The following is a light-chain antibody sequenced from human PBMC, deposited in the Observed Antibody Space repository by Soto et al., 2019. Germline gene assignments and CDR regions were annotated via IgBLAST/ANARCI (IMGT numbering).Light chain of an antibody. J-gene: IGLJ2*01. Sequence: QSVLTQPPSVSAAPGQKVTISCSGSSSNIGNNYVSWYQQLPGTAPKLLIYENNKRPSGIPDRISGSKSGTSATLDITGLQTGDEADYYCGTWDSSLSAAVFGGGTQLTVL. CDR1: SSNIGNNY. CDR3: GTWDSSLSAAV. V-gene: IGLV1-51*02. CDR2: ENN.